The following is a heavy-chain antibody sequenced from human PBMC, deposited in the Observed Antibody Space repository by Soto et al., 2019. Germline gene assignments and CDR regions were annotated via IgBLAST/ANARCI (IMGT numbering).Heavy chain of an antibody. CDR1: GFTVSGMF. CDR3: AKDRLARRDLFDY. CDR2: IYPAGPT. J-gene: IGHJ4*02. Sequence: GGSLRLSCAASGFTVSGMFMNWVRQAPGKGLEWVSVIYPAGPTYYADSVKGRFTISRDNSKNTLFLQLNNLRAEDTAVYYCAKDRLARRDLFDYWGQGTLVTVSS. V-gene: IGHV3-53*01. D-gene: IGHD3-3*01.